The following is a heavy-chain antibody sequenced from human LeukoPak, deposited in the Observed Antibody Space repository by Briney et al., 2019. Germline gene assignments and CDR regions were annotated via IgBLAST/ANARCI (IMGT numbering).Heavy chain of an antibody. CDR1: GGSISSSSYY. V-gene: IGHV4-39*01. CDR3: ASRLWFGELSFDY. Sequence: SETLSLTCTVSGGSISSSSYYWGWIRQPPGKGLEWFGSIYYSGSTYYNPSLKSRVTISVDTSKNQFSLKLSSVTAADTAVYYCASRLWFGELSFDYWGQGTLVTVSS. CDR2: IYYSGST. J-gene: IGHJ4*02. D-gene: IGHD3-10*01.